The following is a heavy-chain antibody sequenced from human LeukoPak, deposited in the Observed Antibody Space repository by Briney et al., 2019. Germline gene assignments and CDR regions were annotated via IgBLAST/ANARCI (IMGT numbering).Heavy chain of an antibody. J-gene: IGHJ3*02. D-gene: IGHD6-19*01. CDR3: ARGSRIAVAVDAFDI. CDR2: INPNSGGT. Sequence: GASVKVSCKASRYTFTGYYMHWVRQAPGQGLDWMGWINPNSGGTNYAQKFQGRVTMTRDTSISTAYMELSRLRSDDAAVYYCARGSRIAVAVDAFDIWGQGTMVTVSS. V-gene: IGHV1-2*02. CDR1: RYTFTGYY.